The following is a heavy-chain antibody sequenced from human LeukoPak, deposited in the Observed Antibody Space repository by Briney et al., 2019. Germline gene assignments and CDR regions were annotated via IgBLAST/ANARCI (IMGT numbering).Heavy chain of an antibody. D-gene: IGHD2-15*01. V-gene: IGHV3-66*04. J-gene: IGHJ6*02. CDR3: ARPNTNCSGGSCYNLFYYYGMDV. CDR1: GFTVSSNY. CDR2: TYSGGST. Sequence: GGSLRLSCAASGFTVSSNYMSWVRQAPGKGLEWVSVTYSGGSTYYADSVKGRFTISRDNSKNTLYLQMNSLRAEDTAVYYCARPNTNCSGGSCYNLFYYYGMDVWGQGTTVTVSS.